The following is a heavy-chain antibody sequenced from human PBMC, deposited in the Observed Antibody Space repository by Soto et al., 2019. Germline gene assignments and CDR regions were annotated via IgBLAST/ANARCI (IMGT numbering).Heavy chain of an antibody. J-gene: IGHJ4*02. CDR1: GFTFSSYA. CDR3: ARSSGYSYGEDFDY. CDR2: ISYDGSNK. Sequence: HPGGSLRLSCAASGFTFSSYAMHWVRQAPGKGLEWVAVISYDGSNKYYADSVKGRFTISRDNSKNTLYLQMNSLRAEDTAVYYCARSSGYSYGEDFDYWGQGTLVTVSS. V-gene: IGHV3-30-3*01. D-gene: IGHD5-18*01.